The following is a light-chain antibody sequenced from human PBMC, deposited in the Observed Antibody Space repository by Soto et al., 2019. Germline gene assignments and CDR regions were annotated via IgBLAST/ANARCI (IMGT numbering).Light chain of an antibody. CDR3: CSYAGSSTLL. V-gene: IGLV2-23*01. CDR1: SFDVGSYNL. Sequence: QSALTQPASVSGSPGQSITISCTGTSFDVGSYNLVSWYQQHPGKAPKLMIYEDSKRPSGVSNRFSGSKSGNTASPTISGLQAEDEADYYCCSYAGSSTLLFGGGTQLTVL. CDR2: EDS. J-gene: IGLJ2*01.